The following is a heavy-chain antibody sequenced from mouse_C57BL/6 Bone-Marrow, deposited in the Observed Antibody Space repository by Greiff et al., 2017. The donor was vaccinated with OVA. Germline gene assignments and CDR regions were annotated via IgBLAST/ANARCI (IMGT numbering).Heavy chain of an antibody. J-gene: IGHJ2*01. CDR2: INPSNGGT. D-gene: IGHD4-1*01. V-gene: IGHV1-53*01. CDR3: ARGAGTDPYYFDY. Sequence: QVQLKQPGTELVKPGASVKLSCKASGYTFTSYWMHWVKQRPGQGLEWIGNINPSNGGTNYNEKFKSKATLTVDKSSSTAYMQLSSLTSEDSAVYYCARGAGTDPYYFDYWGQGTTLTVSS. CDR1: GYTFTSYW.